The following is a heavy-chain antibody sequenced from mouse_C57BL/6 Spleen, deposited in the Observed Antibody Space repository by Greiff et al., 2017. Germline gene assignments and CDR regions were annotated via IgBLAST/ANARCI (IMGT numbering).Heavy chain of an antibody. CDR1: GFNIKDDY. Sequence: VQLKESGAELVRPGASVKLSCTASGFNIKDDYMHWVKQRPEQGLEWIGWIDPENGDTEYASKFQGKATITADTSSNTAYLQLSSLTSEDTAVYYCTYYYYGSSYWYFEGWGTGTTVTVSS. J-gene: IGHJ1*03. V-gene: IGHV14-4*01. CDR2: IDPENGDT. CDR3: TYYYYGSSYWYFEG. D-gene: IGHD1-1*01.